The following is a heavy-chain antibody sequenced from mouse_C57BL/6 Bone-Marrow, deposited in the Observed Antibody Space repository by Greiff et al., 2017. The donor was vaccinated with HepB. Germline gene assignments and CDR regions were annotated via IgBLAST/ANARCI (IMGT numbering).Heavy chain of an antibody. D-gene: IGHD2-12*01. Sequence: VQLQQSGAELVRPGASVKLSCTASGFNIKDDYMHWVKQRPEQGLEWIGWIDPENGDTEYASKFQGKATITADTSSNTAYLQLSSLTSEDTAVDYCTPYYKAWFAYWGQGTRVTVSA. J-gene: IGHJ3*01. CDR1: GFNIKDDY. CDR3: TPYYKAWFAY. V-gene: IGHV14-4*01. CDR2: IDPENGDT.